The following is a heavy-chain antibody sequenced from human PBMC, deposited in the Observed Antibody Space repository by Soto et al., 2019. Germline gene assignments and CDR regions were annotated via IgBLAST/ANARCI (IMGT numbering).Heavy chain of an antibody. CDR3: AKVIVVDYYGMDV. J-gene: IGHJ6*02. D-gene: IGHD2-2*01. CDR1: GGSINSGDYY. CDR2: IYNSGST. Sequence: PSETLSLTCTVSGGSINSGDYYWSWIRQPPGKGLEWIGYIYNSGSTYYNPSLKSRVTISVDTSKNQFSLKLSSVTAADTAVYYCAKVIVVDYYGMDVWGQGTTVTVS. V-gene: IGHV4-30-4*01.